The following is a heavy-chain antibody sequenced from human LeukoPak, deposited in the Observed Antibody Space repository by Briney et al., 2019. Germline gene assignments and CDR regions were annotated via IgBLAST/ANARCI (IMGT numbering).Heavy chain of an antibody. CDR1: GGSFSGYF. CDR2: INHSGST. J-gene: IGHJ4*02. CDR3: ARGFDAFSGSHHFDC. D-gene: IGHD1-26*01. V-gene: IGHV4-34*01. Sequence: PSETLSLTCAVYGGSFSGYFWSWIRPPPGKGLEWMGEINHSGSTNYKPSLKSRVTRSVDTSNNPFSLQLSSVSDADTAVYYCARGFDAFSGSHHFDCWGQGTLVTVSS.